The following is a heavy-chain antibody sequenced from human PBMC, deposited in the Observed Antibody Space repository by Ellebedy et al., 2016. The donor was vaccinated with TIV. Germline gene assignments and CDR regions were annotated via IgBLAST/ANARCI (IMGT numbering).Heavy chain of an antibody. CDR2: IKSKTDGGTT. CDR1: GFTFSNAW. Sequence: GGSLRLSCAASGFTFSNAWMSWVRQAPGKGLEWVGRIKSKTDGGTTDYAAPGKGRFTISRDDSKNTLYLQMNSLKTEDTAVYYCTTDWRDWWWEPKETISLGEQYYFDYWGQGTLVTVSS. D-gene: IGHD2-8*02. V-gene: IGHV3-15*01. CDR3: TTDWRDWWWEPKETISLGEQYYFDY. J-gene: IGHJ4*02.